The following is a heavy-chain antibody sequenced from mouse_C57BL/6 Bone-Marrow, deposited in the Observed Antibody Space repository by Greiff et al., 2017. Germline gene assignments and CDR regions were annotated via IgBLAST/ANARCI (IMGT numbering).Heavy chain of an antibody. J-gene: IGHJ3*01. CDR2: IDPENGDT. V-gene: IGHV14-4*01. CDR1: GFNIKDDY. CDR3: TVFYYGSMWFAY. Sequence: EVQLQQSGAELVRPGASVKLSCTASGFNIKDDYMHWVKQRPEKGLEWIGWIDPENGDTEYASKFQGKATIQADTSSNTAYLQLSSLTSEDTAVYYCTVFYYGSMWFAYWGQGTLVTVSA. D-gene: IGHD1-1*01.